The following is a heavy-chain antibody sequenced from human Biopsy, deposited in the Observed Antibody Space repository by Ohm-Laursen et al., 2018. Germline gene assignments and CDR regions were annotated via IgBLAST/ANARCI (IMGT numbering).Heavy chain of an antibody. CDR1: GATFSRSA. CDR3: ARGGSGSGYYGMDV. Sequence: SVKVSCKASGATFSRSAFFWVRQAPGHGLVYLGRIIPIVGITNHAQTFQGRITLTADKSTFMVYMELSRLRSDDTAIYYCARGGSGSGYYGMDVWGQGATVSVSS. D-gene: IGHD3-10*01. V-gene: IGHV1-69*04. CDR2: IIPIVGIT. J-gene: IGHJ6*02.